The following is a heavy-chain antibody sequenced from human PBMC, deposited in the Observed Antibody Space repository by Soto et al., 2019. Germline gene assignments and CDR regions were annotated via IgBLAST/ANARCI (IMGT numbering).Heavy chain of an antibody. V-gene: IGHV3-7*03. Sequence: GGSLRLSCAASGFTFSSYWMSWVRQAPGKGLEWVANIKQDGSEKYYVDSVKGRFTISRDNAKNSLYLQMNSLRAEDTAVYYCARGPDGAVYYFDYWGQGTLVTVSS. CDR1: GFTFSSYW. CDR3: ARGPDGAVYYFDY. CDR2: IKQDGSEK. J-gene: IGHJ4*02. D-gene: IGHD6-19*01.